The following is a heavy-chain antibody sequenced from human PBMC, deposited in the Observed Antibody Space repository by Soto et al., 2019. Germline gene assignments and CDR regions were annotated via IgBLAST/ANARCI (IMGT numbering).Heavy chain of an antibody. V-gene: IGHV5-51*01. J-gene: IGHJ4*02. D-gene: IGHD1-20*01. Sequence: GESLKISCEGSGYSFTSYWIGWVRQMPGKGLEWMGIIYPGDSDTRYSPSFQRQVIISADKSITTAYLQWSSLKASDTAMYYCASLAVNNRNQNLGAGPPLDYWGQGTLVTVSS. CDR3: ASLAVNNRNQNLGAGPPLDY. CDR1: GYSFTSYW. CDR2: IYPGDSDT.